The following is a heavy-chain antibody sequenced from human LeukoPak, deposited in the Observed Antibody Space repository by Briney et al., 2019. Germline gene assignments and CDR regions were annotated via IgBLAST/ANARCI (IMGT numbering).Heavy chain of an antibody. CDR2: ISGGSSFT. CDR3: ARDLGYSSGPNY. CDR1: GFTFSSYS. J-gene: IGHJ4*02. Sequence: PGGSLRLSCAASGFTFSSYSMNWVRQAPGKGLEWVSYISGGSSFTYYVDSVKGRFTISRDNAKNSLYLQMNSLRAEDTAVYYCARDLGYSSGPNYWGQGTRVTVSS. V-gene: IGHV3-21*01. D-gene: IGHD6-19*01.